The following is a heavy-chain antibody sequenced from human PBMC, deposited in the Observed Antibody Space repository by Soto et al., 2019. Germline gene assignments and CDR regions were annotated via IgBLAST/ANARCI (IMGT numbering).Heavy chain of an antibody. J-gene: IGHJ4*02. D-gene: IGHD6-19*01. CDR3: AGADSSGWYVDY. V-gene: IGHV4-31*03. Sequence: QVQLQESGPGLVKPSQTLPLTCTVSGGSISSGGYYWSWIRQHPGKGLEWIGYIYYSGSTYYNPSLKSRVTISVDTSKNQFSLKLSSVTAADTAVYYCAGADSSGWYVDYWGQGTLVTVSS. CDR2: IYYSGST. CDR1: GGSISSGGYY.